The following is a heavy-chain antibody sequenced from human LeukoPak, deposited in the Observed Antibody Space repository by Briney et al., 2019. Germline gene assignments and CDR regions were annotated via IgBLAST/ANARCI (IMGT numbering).Heavy chain of an antibody. CDR1: GFTFGDYA. CDR2: IRSKAYGGTT. J-gene: IGHJ6*02. D-gene: IGHD5-18*01. V-gene: IGHV3-49*04. CDR3: TREEVVFGGIQLYYGMDV. Sequence: PGRSLRLSCTASGFTFGDYAMSWVRQAPGKGLEWVGFIRSKAYGGTTEYAASVKGRFTISRDDSKSIAYLQMNSLKTEGTAVYYCTREEVVFGGIQLYYGMDVWGQGTTVTVSS.